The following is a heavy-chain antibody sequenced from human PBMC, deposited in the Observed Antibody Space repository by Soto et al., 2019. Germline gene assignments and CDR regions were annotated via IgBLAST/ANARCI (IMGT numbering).Heavy chain of an antibody. CDR2: INAGNGNT. V-gene: IGHV1-3*01. J-gene: IGHJ4*02. CDR3: ARAVAVPADFDF. CDR1: GNTVPNYA. Sequence: GASVKVSCKASGNTVPNYAIHWVRQAPGQRLEWMGWINAGNGNTKYSQKFQGRVTITRDTSASTAYMELSSLRSEDTAVYYCARAVAVPADFDFWGQGTLVTVSS. D-gene: IGHD6-19*01.